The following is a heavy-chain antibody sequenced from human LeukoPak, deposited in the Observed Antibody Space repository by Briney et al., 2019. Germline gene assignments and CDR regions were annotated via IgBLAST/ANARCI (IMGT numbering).Heavy chain of an antibody. J-gene: IGHJ3*02. V-gene: IGHV4-34*01. Sequence: PSETLSLTCTVSGGSISSHYWSWIRQPPGKGLEWIGEINHSGSTNYNPSLKSRVTISVDTSKNQFSLKLSSVTAADTAVYYCARRVWVMMILDAFDIWGQGTMVTVSS. CDR2: INHSGST. CDR1: GGSISSHY. CDR3: ARRVWVMMILDAFDI. D-gene: IGHD3-16*01.